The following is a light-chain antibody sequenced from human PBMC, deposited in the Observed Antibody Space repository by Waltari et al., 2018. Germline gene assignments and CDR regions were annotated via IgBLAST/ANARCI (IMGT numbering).Light chain of an antibody. Sequence: EIVLTQSPGTLSLSPGEGATLSCRTSQTIRTTYLAWYQQKPGQAPTLLIYGACTRATGIPDRFTVSGSWTDFSLTISSLEPEDFATYYCQQYDVSPLTFGGGTKVEIK. CDR2: GAC. CDR1: QTIRTTY. CDR3: QQYDVSPLT. J-gene: IGKJ4*01. V-gene: IGKV3-20*01.